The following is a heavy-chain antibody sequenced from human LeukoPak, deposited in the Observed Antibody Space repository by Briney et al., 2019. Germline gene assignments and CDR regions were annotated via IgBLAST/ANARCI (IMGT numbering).Heavy chain of an antibody. D-gene: IGHD2-2*01. Sequence: GGSLRLSCAASGFTFSNYNMNGVRQAPGKGREGVSSISSSGSHKYYPDSLRGRFTISRDNAKNSLYLQMNSMRAEDTAVYYCAKEGYCSSTSCSPDYWGQGTLVTVSS. CDR3: AKEGYCSSTSCSPDY. CDR1: GFTFSNYN. V-gene: IGHV3-21*01. CDR2: ISSSGSHK. J-gene: IGHJ4*02.